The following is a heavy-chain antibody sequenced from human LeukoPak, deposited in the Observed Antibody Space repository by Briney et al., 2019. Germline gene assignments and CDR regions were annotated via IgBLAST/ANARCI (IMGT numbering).Heavy chain of an antibody. CDR3: ARDGSINCSSTSCHQTFDY. CDR2: IIPIFGTA. V-gene: IGHV1-69*05. D-gene: IGHD2-2*01. Sequence: GASVKVSCKASGGTFSSYAISWVRQAPGQGLEWMGGIIPIFGTANYAQKFQGRVTITTDESTSTAYMELSSLRSEDTAVYYCARDGSINCSSTSCHQTFDYWGQGTLVTVSS. J-gene: IGHJ4*02. CDR1: GGTFSSYA.